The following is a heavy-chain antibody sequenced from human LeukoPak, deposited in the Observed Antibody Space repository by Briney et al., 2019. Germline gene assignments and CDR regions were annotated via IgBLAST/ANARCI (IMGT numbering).Heavy chain of an antibody. Sequence: PGGSLRLSCAASGFTFSSYGMSWVRQAPGKGLEWVSAISDSGYSTYFADSVKGRFTISRDNSKNTLYLQMNSLRPEDTAVYYCARDLPPAPWNGMDVWGQGTTVTVSS. CDR1: GFTFSSYG. D-gene: IGHD2-2*01. J-gene: IGHJ6*02. CDR2: ISDSGYST. V-gene: IGHV3-23*01. CDR3: ARDLPPAPWNGMDV.